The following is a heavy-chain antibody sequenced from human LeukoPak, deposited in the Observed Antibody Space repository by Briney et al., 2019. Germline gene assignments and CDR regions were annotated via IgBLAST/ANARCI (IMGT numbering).Heavy chain of an antibody. J-gene: IGHJ6*03. CDR1: GYTFTGYY. CDR2: INPNSGGT. CDR3: ARTWGSTSRRGDYYYYMDV. Sequence: GASVKVSCKASGYTFTGYYMHWVRQAPGQGLEWMGWINPNSGGTNYAQKFQGRVTMTRDTSISTAYMELSRLRSDDTAVYYCARTWGSTSRRGDYYYYMDVWGKGTTVTVSS. V-gene: IGHV1-2*02. D-gene: IGHD2-2*01.